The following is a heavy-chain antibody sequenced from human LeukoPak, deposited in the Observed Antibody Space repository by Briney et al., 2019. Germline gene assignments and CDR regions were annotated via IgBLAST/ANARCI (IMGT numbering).Heavy chain of an antibody. CDR3: ASRVRMGQPLVRNPYGMDV. J-gene: IGHJ6*02. CDR2: IIPIFGTA. D-gene: IGHD6-13*01. V-gene: IGHV1-69*06. CDR1: GGTFSSYA. Sequence: SVKVSCKASGGTFSSYAISWVRQAPGQGLEWMGGIIPIFGTANYAQKFQGRVTITADKSTSTAYMELSSLRSEDTAVYYCASRVRMGQPLVRNPYGMDVWGQGTTVTVSS.